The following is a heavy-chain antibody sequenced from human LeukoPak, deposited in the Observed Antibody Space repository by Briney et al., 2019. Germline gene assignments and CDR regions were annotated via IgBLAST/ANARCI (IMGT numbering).Heavy chain of an antibody. CDR2: IKEDGSDT. Sequence: GGSLRLSCPDSGIIFRNYWLSWVRQAPGKGREWVAFIKEDGSDTHYVDSVKGRFTISRDNAQNSLYLQMSSLKAEDTAVYFCHQPVTLPAWGQGTLVTVSS. J-gene: IGHJ5*02. CDR3: HQPVTLPA. V-gene: IGHV3-7*01. CDR1: GIIFRNYW. D-gene: IGHD2-2*01.